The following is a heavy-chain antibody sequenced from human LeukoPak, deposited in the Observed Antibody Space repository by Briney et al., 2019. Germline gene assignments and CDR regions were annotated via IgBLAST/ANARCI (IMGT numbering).Heavy chain of an antibody. J-gene: IGHJ4*02. D-gene: IGHD4-17*01. V-gene: IGHV4-39*07. CDR1: GSSIRSSSYY. CDR2: IYYSGST. Sequence: SETLSLTCTVSGSSIRSSSYYWGWMRQPPGKGLEWIGSIYYSGSTYYNPSLKSRVTISVDTSKNQFSLKLSSVTAADTAVYYCARGGGDGDYALDYWGQGTLVTVSS. CDR3: ARGGGDGDYALDY.